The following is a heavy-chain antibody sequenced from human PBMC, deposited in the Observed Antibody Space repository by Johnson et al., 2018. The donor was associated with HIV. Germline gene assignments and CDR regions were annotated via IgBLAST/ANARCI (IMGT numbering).Heavy chain of an antibody. CDR1: RFSFSNYG. D-gene: IGHD1-26*01. Sequence: VQLVESGGGVVQPGRSLRLSCAASRFSFSNYGMHWVRQAPGKGPEWLAIISDDGTYTNYADSVKGRFTISRDNSKNTMFLQMDSLRADDTAVYYCAREGVSGSYYDAFDLWGQGTMVTVSS. V-gene: IGHV3-30*03. CDR3: AREGVSGSYYDAFDL. J-gene: IGHJ3*01. CDR2: ISDDGTYT.